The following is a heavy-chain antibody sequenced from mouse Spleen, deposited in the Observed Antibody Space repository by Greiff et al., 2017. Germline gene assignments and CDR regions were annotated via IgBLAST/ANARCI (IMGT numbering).Heavy chain of an antibody. CDR3: ARKGDYYGNYVGFAY. CDR1: GYTFTSYW. Sequence: VQLQQPGAELVMPGASVKLSCKASGYTFTSYWMHWVKQRPGQGLEWIGEIDPSDSYTNYNQKFKDKATLTVDKSSSTAYMQLSSLTSEDSAVYYCARKGDYYGNYVGFAYWGQGTLVTVSA. D-gene: IGHD2-1*01. CDR2: IDPSDSYT. V-gene: IGHV1-69*01. J-gene: IGHJ3*01.